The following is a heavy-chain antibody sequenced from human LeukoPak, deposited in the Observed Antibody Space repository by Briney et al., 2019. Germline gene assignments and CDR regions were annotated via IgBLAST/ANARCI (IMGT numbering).Heavy chain of an antibody. CDR3: ARDLSHYDILTGYYKGITNDY. J-gene: IGHJ4*02. CDR2: ISGSGGST. Sequence: GGSLRLSCAASGFTFSSYAMSWVRQAPGKGLEWVSAISGSGGSTYYADSVKGRFTISRDNAKNSLYLQMNSLRAEDTAVYYCARDLSHYDILTGYYKGITNDYWGQGTLVTVSS. CDR1: GFTFSSYA. V-gene: IGHV3-23*01. D-gene: IGHD3-9*01.